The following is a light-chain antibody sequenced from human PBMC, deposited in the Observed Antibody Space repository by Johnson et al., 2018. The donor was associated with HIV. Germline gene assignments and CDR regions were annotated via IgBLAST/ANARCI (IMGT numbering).Light chain of an antibody. CDR1: SSNIGNNY. CDR2: EKN. Sequence: QSVLTQPPSVSAAPGQKVTISCSGSSSNIGNNYVSWYQQLPGTAPKLRIDEKNKRPEGRKEGGGGGKGGREERGGRSGRQTVDEADYYCGTWDSSLSAYVFGTGTKVTVL. V-gene: IGLV1-51*02. J-gene: IGLJ1*01. CDR3: GTWDSSLSAYV.